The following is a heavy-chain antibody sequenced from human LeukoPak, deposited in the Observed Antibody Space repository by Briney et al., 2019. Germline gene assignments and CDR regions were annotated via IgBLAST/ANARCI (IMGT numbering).Heavy chain of an antibody. CDR1: GFTSSSYA. V-gene: IGHV3-30-3*01. CDR3: ARSIYSSSWYSY. CDR2: ISYDGSNK. Sequence: GGSLRLSCAASGFTSSSYAMHWVRQAPGKGLEWVAVISYDGSNKYYADSVKGRFTISRDNSKNTLYLQMNSLRAEDTAVYYCARSIYSSSWYSYWGQGTLVTVSS. D-gene: IGHD6-13*01. J-gene: IGHJ4*02.